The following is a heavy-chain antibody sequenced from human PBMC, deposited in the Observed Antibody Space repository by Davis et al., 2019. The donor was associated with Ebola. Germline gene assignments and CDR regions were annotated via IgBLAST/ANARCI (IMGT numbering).Heavy chain of an antibody. Sequence: AASVKVSCKASGYTFTSCAMHWVRQAPGQRLEWMGWINGGNGNTKYSQKFQGRVTITRDTSASTAYMELGSLRSEDTAVYYCARVGWDGYSSSWYYFDYWGQGTLVTVSS. D-gene: IGHD6-13*01. CDR2: INGGNGNT. J-gene: IGHJ4*02. CDR1: GYTFTSCA. CDR3: ARVGWDGYSSSWYYFDY. V-gene: IGHV1-3*01.